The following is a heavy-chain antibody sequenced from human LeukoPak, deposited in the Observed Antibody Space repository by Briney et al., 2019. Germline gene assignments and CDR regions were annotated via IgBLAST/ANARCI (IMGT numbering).Heavy chain of an antibody. Sequence: SETLSLTCTVSGGSISSSSYYWGWIRQPPGKGLEWIGSIYYSGSTYYNPSLKSRVTISVDTSKNQFSLKLSSATAADTAVYYCARDSNDYVWGSYRSFGGYFDCWGQGTLVTVSS. D-gene: IGHD3-16*02. CDR1: GGSISSSSYY. V-gene: IGHV4-39*07. CDR3: ARDSNDYVWGSYRSFGGYFDC. J-gene: IGHJ4*02. CDR2: IYYSGST.